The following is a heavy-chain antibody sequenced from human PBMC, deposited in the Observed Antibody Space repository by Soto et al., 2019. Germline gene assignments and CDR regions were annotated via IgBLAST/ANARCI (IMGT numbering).Heavy chain of an antibody. D-gene: IGHD5-12*01. CDR2: IKPDGSQG. V-gene: IGHV3-7*01. J-gene: IGHJ3*02. CDR1: GFTFSNYW. Sequence: EVQLVESGGGLVQPGGSLRLSCAASGFTFSNYWMDWVRQAPGKGLEWVASIKPDGSQGDYADSVKGRFTVSRDNAENSLYVQMNSLRDDDTAIYYCARDIGYAALDIWGQGTMVTVSS. CDR3: ARDIGYAALDI.